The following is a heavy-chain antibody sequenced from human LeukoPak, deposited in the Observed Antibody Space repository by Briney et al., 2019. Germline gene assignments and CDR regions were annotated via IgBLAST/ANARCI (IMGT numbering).Heavy chain of an antibody. CDR2: IYSGGST. CDR1: GGSVSSGSYY. Sequence: PSETLSLTCTVSGGSVSSGSYYLSWVRQAPGKGLEWVSVIYSGGSTYYADSVKGRFSISRDTSKNTLYLQMNSLRAEDTAVYYCVRALYSNNDYWGQGTLVTVSS. CDR3: VRALYSNNDY. J-gene: IGHJ4*02. D-gene: IGHD6-13*01. V-gene: IGHV3-66*01.